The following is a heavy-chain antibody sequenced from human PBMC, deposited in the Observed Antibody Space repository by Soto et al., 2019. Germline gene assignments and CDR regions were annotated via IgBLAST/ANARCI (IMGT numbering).Heavy chain of an antibody. D-gene: IGHD6-13*01. Sequence: SETLSLTCTVSGDSISSSSYYWSWIRQPPGKGLEWIAYIHYSGSSSSNPSLKSRVTISVDTSRNQFSLKLTSVTAANTAVYYCARHSNEYRKSLDYWGQGTLVTVSS. CDR3: ARHSNEYRKSLDY. CDR1: GDSISSSSYY. CDR2: IHYSGSS. J-gene: IGHJ4*02. V-gene: IGHV4-61*05.